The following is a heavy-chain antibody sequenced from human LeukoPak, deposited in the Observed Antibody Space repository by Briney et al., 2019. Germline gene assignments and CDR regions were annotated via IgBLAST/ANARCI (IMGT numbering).Heavy chain of an antibody. Sequence: GGSLRLSCTASGFSFSDNFMGWLRQAPGKGLEWVSYINSGGDTIHYSGAVKGRFSISRDNSKRLLYLQMSRLRIDDTALYYCARGGSGWTFNHWGQGILVSVAS. J-gene: IGHJ4*02. CDR1: GFSFSDNF. CDR3: ARGGSGWTFNH. V-gene: IGHV3-11*01. CDR2: INSGGDTI. D-gene: IGHD2/OR15-2a*01.